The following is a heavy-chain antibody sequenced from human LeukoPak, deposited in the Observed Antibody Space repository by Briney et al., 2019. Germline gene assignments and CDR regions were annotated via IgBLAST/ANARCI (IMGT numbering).Heavy chain of an antibody. Sequence: ETSETLSLTCTVSGGSISSYYWSWIRQPPGKGLEWIGYIYYSGSTNYNPSLKCRVTISVDTSKNQFSLKLSSVTAAGTAVYYCARDQIFGVVTLFDYWGQGTLVTVSS. V-gene: IGHV4-59*12. CDR2: IYYSGST. CDR1: GGSISSYY. CDR3: ARDQIFGVVTLFDY. J-gene: IGHJ4*02. D-gene: IGHD3-3*01.